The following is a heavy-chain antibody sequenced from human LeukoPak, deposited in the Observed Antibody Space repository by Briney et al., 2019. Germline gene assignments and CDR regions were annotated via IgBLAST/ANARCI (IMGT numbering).Heavy chain of an antibody. Sequence: GGSLRLSCAASGFTFDNYVMAWFRQAPGKGREGVSTISAVFPNTYSADSVKGRFTISRDNSKSTLYLQMNSLRAEDTAVYYCAKDLSSGSGRAGNMDVWGKGTTVTVSS. CDR1: GFTFDNYV. V-gene: IGHV3-23*01. D-gene: IGHD3-10*01. J-gene: IGHJ6*03. CDR3: AKDLSSGSGRAGNMDV. CDR2: ISAVFPNT.